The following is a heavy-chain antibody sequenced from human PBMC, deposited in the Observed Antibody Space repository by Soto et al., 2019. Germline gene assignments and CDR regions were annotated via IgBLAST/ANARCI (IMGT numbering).Heavy chain of an antibody. Sequence: QVQLVESGGGVVQPGRSLRLSCAASGFTFSSYGMHWVRQAPGKGLEWVAVIWYDGSNKYYADSVKGRFTISRDNSKNTLYLQMNSLRAEDTAVYYCARGWGYCGGDCCLGIGYWGQGTLVTVSS. CDR3: ARGWGYCGGDCCLGIGY. V-gene: IGHV3-33*01. J-gene: IGHJ4*02. D-gene: IGHD2-21*02. CDR1: GFTFSSYG. CDR2: IWYDGSNK.